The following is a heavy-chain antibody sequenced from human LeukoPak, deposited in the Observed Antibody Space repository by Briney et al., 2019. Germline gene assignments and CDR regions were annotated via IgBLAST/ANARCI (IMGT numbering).Heavy chain of an antibody. CDR2: ISTSSSYI. CDR1: GFTFSSYS. J-gene: IGHJ4*02. D-gene: IGHD1-26*01. V-gene: IGHV3-21*01. CDR3: ARGHLGATLFSSIDS. Sequence: GGSLRLSCAASGFTFSSYSMNWVRQAPGKGLEWVSSISTSSSYIYYADSVKGRFTISRDNARNSLYLQMNSLRAEDTAVYYCARGHLGATLFSSIDSWGQGTLVTVSS.